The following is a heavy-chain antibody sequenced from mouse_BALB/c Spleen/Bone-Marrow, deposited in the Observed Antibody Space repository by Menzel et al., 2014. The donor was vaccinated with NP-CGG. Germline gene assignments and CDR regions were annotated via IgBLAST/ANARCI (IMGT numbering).Heavy chain of an antibody. CDR1: GYTFTSYW. CDR2: INPSNGRT. CDR3: ARYDGPAWFAY. J-gene: IGHJ3*01. D-gene: IGHD2-3*01. V-gene: IGHV1S81*02. Sequence: GAELVKPGASVKLSCKASGYTFTSYWIHWVKLRPGQGLEWIGEINPSNGRTNYNEKFKNKATLTVDKSSSPAYIQLSSLTSEDSAVYYCARYDGPAWFAYWGQGTLVTVSA.